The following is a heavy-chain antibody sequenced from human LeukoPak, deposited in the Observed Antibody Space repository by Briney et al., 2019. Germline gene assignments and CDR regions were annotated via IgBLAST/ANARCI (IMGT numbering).Heavy chain of an antibody. Sequence: ASVKVSCKASGYTFTSYGISWVRQAPGQGLEWMGWINPGNGNTKYSQKFQGRVTITRDTFASTAYMELSSLKSEDTAVYYCARPDEDRGYSYGYNYWGQGTLVTVSS. V-gene: IGHV1-18*01. CDR2: INPGNGNT. CDR3: ARPDEDRGYSYGYNY. CDR1: GYTFTSYG. D-gene: IGHD5-18*01. J-gene: IGHJ4*02.